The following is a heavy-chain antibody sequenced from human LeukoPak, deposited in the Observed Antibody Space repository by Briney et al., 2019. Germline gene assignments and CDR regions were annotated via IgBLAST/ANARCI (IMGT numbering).Heavy chain of an antibody. Sequence: SVKVSCTASGGTFSSYAISWVRQAPGQGLEWMGGIIPIFGTANYAQKFQGRVTITADESTSTAYMELSSLRSEDTAVYYCAREGNWNYDYYYYGMDVWGQGTTVTVSS. CDR3: AREGNWNYDYYYYGMDV. D-gene: IGHD1-7*01. CDR1: GGTFSSYA. J-gene: IGHJ6*02. V-gene: IGHV1-69*13. CDR2: IIPIFGTA.